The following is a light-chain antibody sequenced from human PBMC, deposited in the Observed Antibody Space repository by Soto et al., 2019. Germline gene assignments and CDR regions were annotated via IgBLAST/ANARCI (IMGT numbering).Light chain of an antibody. CDR2: GAS. CDR3: LQHNFYPPT. V-gene: IGKV1-17*03. Sequence: DIQMTQSPSAMSASVGDRVTITCRASQGIHKYLAWLQQKPGKVPKRLIYGASSLQSGVPSRFSGSGSGAEFPLTISSLQPEDFATYYCLQHNFYPPTFGQGTRLE. CDR1: QGIHKY. J-gene: IGKJ5*01.